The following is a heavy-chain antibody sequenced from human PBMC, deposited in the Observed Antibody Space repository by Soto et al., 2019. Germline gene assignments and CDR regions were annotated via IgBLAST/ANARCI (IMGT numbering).Heavy chain of an antibody. V-gene: IGHV1-18*04. CDR2: ISAYNGNT. J-gene: IGHJ6*02. CDR1: GYTXSSYG. Sequence: GXSXKVSFKASGYTXSSYGISLVRQAPGQGLEWIGWISAYNGNTNYAQKLQGRVTITTDTSTSTAYIELRSLRSDDTAVYYCAISLGYCSSTSCYTSDYYYYGMDVWGQGTTGTVSS. CDR3: AISLGYCSSTSCYTSDYYYYGMDV. D-gene: IGHD2-2*02.